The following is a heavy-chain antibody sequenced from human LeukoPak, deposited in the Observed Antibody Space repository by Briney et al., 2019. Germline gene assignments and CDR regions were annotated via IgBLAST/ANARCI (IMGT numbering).Heavy chain of an antibody. CDR3: ARDWVLPWFGGLDGVPEY. CDR1: GFTFSSYA. Sequence: GRSLRLSCAASGFTFSSYAMHWVRQAPGKGLEWVAVISYDGSNKYYADSVRGRFTISRDNSKNTLYLQMNSLRAEDTAVYYCARDWVLPWFGGLDGVPEYWGQGTLVTVSS. J-gene: IGHJ4*02. V-gene: IGHV3-30*04. D-gene: IGHD3-10*01. CDR2: ISYDGSNK.